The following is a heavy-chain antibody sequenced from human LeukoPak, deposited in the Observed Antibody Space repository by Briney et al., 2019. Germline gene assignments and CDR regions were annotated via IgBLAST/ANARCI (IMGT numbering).Heavy chain of an antibody. CDR1: GGSISSYY. Sequence: SETLSLTCTVSGGSISSYYWSWIRQPPGKGLEWIGSIYQSGSGSSYYNPSLKSRVTISGDTSKNQFFLRLSSVTAADTAVYYCASTLRFLPYRRFDYWGQGTLVTVPS. CDR3: ASTLRFLPYRRFDY. D-gene: IGHD3-3*01. CDR2: IYQSGSGSS. V-gene: IGHV4-59*05. J-gene: IGHJ4*02.